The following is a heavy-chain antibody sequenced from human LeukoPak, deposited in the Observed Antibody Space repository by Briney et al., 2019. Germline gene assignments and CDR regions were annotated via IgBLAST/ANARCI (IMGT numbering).Heavy chain of an antibody. CDR1: GLTFSTYA. V-gene: IGHV3-23*01. Sequence: GGSLRLSCAASGLTFSTYAMRWIRQAPGKGLEWVSSIGGGGTTSYAHSVKGRFTISRDLSKITVYLQMNSLRAEDTAVYYCAQDRGARYPFGMDVWGQGTTVTVSS. D-gene: IGHD2-2*01. CDR3: AQDRGARYPFGMDV. CDR2: IGGGGTT. J-gene: IGHJ6*02.